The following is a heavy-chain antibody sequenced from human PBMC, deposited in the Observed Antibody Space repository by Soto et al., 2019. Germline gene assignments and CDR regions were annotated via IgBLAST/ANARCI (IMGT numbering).Heavy chain of an antibody. V-gene: IGHV2-5*02. CDR2: IYWDDDK. CDR1: GFSLTTSGVG. D-gene: IGHD3-3*01. CDR3: AHRILRTVFGLVTTTAIYFDF. J-gene: IGHJ4*02. Sequence: QITLNESGPTVVKPAETLTLTCTFSGFSLTTSGVGVGWIRQSPGKAPEWLALIYWDDDKRYSASLKSRLTITQDTSTNQVVLTMASVDPADTATYYCAHRILRTVFGLVTTTAIYFDFWGQGTPVVVSS.